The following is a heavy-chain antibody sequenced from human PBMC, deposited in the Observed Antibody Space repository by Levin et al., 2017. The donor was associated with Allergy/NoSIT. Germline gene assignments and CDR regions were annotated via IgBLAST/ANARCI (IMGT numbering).Heavy chain of an antibody. V-gene: IGHV3-53*01. CDR1: GFSISSNF. Sequence: GGSLRLSCAASGFSISSNFISWVRQAPGKGLEWISVIYNVGDTYYADSVKGRFTLSRDESKNTLSLQMDSLRDEDTAVYYCARVQVREGYNYGLDLWGRGTLVIVSS. CDR2: IYNVGDT. D-gene: IGHD5-24*01. J-gene: IGHJ2*01. CDR3: ARVQVREGYNYGLDL.